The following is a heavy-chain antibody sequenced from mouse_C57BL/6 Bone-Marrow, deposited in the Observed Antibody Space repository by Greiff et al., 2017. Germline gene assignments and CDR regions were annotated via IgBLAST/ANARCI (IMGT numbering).Heavy chain of an antibody. V-gene: IGHV6-6*01. CDR2: IRNKANNPAT. Sequence: DVKLVESGGGLVQPGGSMKLSCAASGFTFSDAWMDWVRQSPEKGLEWVAEIRNKANNPATYYAESVKGRFTISRDDSKSSVYLQMNSLRAEDTGIYYCTPGGYCPFAYWGQGTLVTVSA. CDR1: GFTFSDAW. CDR3: TPGGYCPFAY. J-gene: IGHJ3*01. D-gene: IGHD1-1*02.